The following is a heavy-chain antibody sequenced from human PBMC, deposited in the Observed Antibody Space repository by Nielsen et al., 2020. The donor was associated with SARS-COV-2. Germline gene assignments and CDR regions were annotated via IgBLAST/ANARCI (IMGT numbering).Heavy chain of an antibody. Sequence: SVKVSCKTSGGTFSDYAISWVRQAPGQGLEWMGGIIPIFGTTDYAQKFQGRVTITADESTTTAYMELSSLRSEDTAVYYCARDLGFGGYSYGFGGQYYYYYMDVWGKGTTVTVSS. CDR1: GGTFSDYA. CDR2: IIPIFGTT. D-gene: IGHD5-18*01. V-gene: IGHV1-69*13. CDR3: ARDLGFGGYSYGFGGQYYYYYMDV. J-gene: IGHJ6*03.